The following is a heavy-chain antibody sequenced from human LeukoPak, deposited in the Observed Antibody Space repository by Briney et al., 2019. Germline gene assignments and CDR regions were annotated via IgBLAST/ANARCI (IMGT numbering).Heavy chain of an antibody. CDR2: IRYDGSNK. D-gene: IGHD6-13*01. CDR3: AKGRIAAAGTLDY. J-gene: IGHJ4*02. Sequence: GGSLRLSCAASGFTFSSYGMHWVRQAPGKGLEGVAFIRYDGSNKYYADSVKGRFTISRDNSKNTLYLQMNSLRAEDTAVYYCAKGRIAAAGTLDYWGQGTLVTVSS. V-gene: IGHV3-30*02. CDR1: GFTFSSYG.